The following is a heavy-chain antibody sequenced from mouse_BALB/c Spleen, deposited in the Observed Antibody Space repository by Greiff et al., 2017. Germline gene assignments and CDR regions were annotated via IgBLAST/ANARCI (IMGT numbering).Heavy chain of an antibody. CDR3: ARESPYDYDPFAY. CDR1: GFTFSSYA. CDR2: ISSGGST. V-gene: IGHV5-6-5*01. J-gene: IGHJ3*01. D-gene: IGHD2-4*01. Sequence: EVQVVESGGGLVKPGGSLKLSCAASGFTFSSYAMSWVRQTPEKRLEWVASISSGGSTYYPDSVKGRFTISRDNARNILYLQMSSLRSEDTAMYYCARESPYDYDPFAYWGQGTLVTVSA.